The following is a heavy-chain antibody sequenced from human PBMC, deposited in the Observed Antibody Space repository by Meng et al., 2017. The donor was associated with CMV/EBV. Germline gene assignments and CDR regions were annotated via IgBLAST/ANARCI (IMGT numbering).Heavy chain of an antibody. V-gene: IGHV1-18*01. CDR2: ISAYNGNT. CDR3: ARVPIAARRLLDDY. D-gene: IGHD6-6*01. J-gene: IGHJ4*02. Sequence: ASVKVSCKASGYPFTSYGISWLRQAPGQGLEWMGWISAYNGNTNYAQKLQGRVTMTTDTSTSTAYMELRSLRSDDTAVYYCARVPIAARRLLDDYWGQGTLVTVSS. CDR1: GYPFTSYG.